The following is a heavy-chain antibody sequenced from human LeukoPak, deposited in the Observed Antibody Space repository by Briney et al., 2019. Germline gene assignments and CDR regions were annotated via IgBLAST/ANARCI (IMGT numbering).Heavy chain of an antibody. Sequence: GGSLRLSCAASGFTFGSYGTSWVRQAPGKGLEWVSFITPNADRTSYADSVEGRFTISRDNPRNTLYMQMNSLRDEDTALYYCAIMHGYYDGSGYWVQWGQGTLVTVSS. J-gene: IGHJ1*01. CDR1: GFTFGSYG. CDR2: ITPNADRT. V-gene: IGHV3-23*01. CDR3: AIMHGYYDGSGYWVQ. D-gene: IGHD3-22*01.